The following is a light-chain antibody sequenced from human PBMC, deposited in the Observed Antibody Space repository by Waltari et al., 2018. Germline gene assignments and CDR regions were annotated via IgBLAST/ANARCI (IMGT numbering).Light chain of an antibody. CDR2: EVT. V-gene: IGLV2-8*01. J-gene: IGLJ1*01. CDR1: SSDVGGYNY. Sequence: QSALTQPPSASGSPGQSVTISCTVTSSDVGGYNYVSWYQQHPGKAPKLMIYEVTKRPSGVPDRFSGSKSGNTASLTISGLQAEDEADYYCNSYASSTTQVFGTGTKVVVL. CDR3: NSYASSTTQV.